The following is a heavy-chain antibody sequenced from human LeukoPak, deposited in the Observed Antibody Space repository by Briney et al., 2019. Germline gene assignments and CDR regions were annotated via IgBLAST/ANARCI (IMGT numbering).Heavy chain of an antibody. J-gene: IGHJ4*02. CDR3: AKDGLWFGELLRRTMYYFDY. D-gene: IGHD3-10*01. CDR1: GFTFSSYA. Sequence: PGGSLRLSCAAPGFTFSSYAMSWVRQAPGKGLEWVSAISGSGGSTYYADSVKGRFTISRDNSKNTLYLQMNSLRAEDTAVYYCAKDGLWFGELLRRTMYYFDYWGQGTLVTVSS. CDR2: ISGSGGST. V-gene: IGHV3-23*01.